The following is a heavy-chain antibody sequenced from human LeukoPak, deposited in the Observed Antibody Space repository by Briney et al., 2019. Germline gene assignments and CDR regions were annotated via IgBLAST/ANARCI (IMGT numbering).Heavy chain of an antibody. V-gene: IGHV3-43*01. CDR1: GFTFDDYT. CDR2: ISWDGGST. Sequence: RGSLRLSCAASGFTFDDYTMHWVRQAPGKGLEWVSLISWDGGSTYYADSVKGRFTISRDNSKNSLYLQMNSLRTEDTALYYCAKDKYYGSGSYHAYFDYWGQGTLVTVSS. CDR3: AKDKYYGSGSYHAYFDY. J-gene: IGHJ4*02. D-gene: IGHD3-10*01.